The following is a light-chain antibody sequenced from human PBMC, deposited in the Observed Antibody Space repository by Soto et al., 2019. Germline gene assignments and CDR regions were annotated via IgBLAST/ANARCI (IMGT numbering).Light chain of an antibody. CDR3: QQRSNWPIT. V-gene: IGKV3-11*01. CDR1: RSVSSY. Sequence: EIVLTQSPATLSLSPGESATLSCRATRSVSSYLAWYQQKPGQAPRLLIYDASSRPTDIPARFSGSGSGTDFPLTISSLEPEDCALYYCQQRSNWPITFGQGTRLEIK. CDR2: DAS. J-gene: IGKJ5*01.